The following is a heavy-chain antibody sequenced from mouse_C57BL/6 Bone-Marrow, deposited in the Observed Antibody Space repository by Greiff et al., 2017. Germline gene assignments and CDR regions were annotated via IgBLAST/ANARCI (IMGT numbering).Heavy chain of an antibody. V-gene: IGHV5-12*01. CDR2: ISNGGGST. CDR1: GFTFSDYY. Sequence: EVMLVESGGGLVQPGGSLKLSCAASGFTFSDYYMYWVRQTPEKRLEWVAYISNGGGSTYYPDTVKGRFTISRDNAKNTLYLQMSRLKSEDTAMYYCARPWRDAMDYGGQGTSVTVSS. J-gene: IGHJ4*01. CDR3: ARPWRDAMDY.